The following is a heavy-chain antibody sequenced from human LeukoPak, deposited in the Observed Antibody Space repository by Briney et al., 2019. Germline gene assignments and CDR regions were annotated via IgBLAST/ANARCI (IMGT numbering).Heavy chain of an antibody. CDR2: ISAYNGNT. V-gene: IGHV1-18*01. J-gene: IGHJ4*02. Sequence: ASVKVSCKASGGTFSSYAISWVRQAPGQGLEWMGWISAYNGNTNYAQKLQGRVTMTTDTSTSTAYMELRSLRSDDTAVYYCARGVDGSGSYYYFDYWGQGTLVTVSS. CDR3: ARGVDGSGSYYYFDY. CDR1: GGTFSSYA. D-gene: IGHD3-10*01.